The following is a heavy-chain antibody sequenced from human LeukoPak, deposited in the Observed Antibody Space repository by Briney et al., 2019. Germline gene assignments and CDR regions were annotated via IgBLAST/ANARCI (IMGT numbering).Heavy chain of an antibody. V-gene: IGHV4-61*03. Sequence: PSETLSLTCTVSGGSISSRSYYWGWIRQPPGKGLEWIGYIYYSGSTNYNPSLKSRVTISVDTSKNHFSLKLSSVTAADTAVYYCARESSGWYYDYWGQGTLVTVSS. CDR3: ARESSGWYYDY. D-gene: IGHD6-19*01. CDR1: GGSISSRSYY. J-gene: IGHJ4*02. CDR2: IYYSGST.